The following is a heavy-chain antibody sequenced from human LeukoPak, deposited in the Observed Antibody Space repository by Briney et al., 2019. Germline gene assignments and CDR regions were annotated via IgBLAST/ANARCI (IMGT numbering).Heavy chain of an antibody. D-gene: IGHD3-22*01. J-gene: IGHJ4*02. Sequence: PGGSLRLSCAASGFTVSSNYMSWVRQAPGKGLEWVSLISGDGGSTYYADSVKGRFTISRDNSKNSLYLQMNSLRTEDTALYYCSKPTRMIVVVDGQYYFDYWGQGTLVTVSS. V-gene: IGHV3-43*02. CDR2: ISGDGGST. CDR3: SKPTRMIVVVDGQYYFDY. CDR1: GFTVSSNY.